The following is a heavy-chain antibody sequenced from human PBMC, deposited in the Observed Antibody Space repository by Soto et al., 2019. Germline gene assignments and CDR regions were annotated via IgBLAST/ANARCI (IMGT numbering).Heavy chain of an antibody. Sequence: EVQLVESGGGLVKAGGSLRLFCTASGFTFRNYNMNWVRQAPGKGLEWVSSISTGGGYMFYADSVKGRFTISRDNAQKSLFLQIDSPRAEDTAVYYCARDIASPGGDYFDSWGQGTLVTVSS. CDR3: ARDIASPGGDYFDS. CDR2: ISTGGGYM. D-gene: IGHD2-21*01. J-gene: IGHJ4*02. V-gene: IGHV3-21*01. CDR1: GFTFRNYN.